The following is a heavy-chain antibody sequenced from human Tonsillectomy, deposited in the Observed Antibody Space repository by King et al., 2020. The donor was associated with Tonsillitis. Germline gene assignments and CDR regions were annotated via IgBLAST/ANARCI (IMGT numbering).Heavy chain of an antibody. CDR3: AXXXXXXSXDXXPNXXY. CDR2: ISAYNVNT. J-gene: IGHJ4*02. D-gene: IGHD2-15*01. CDR1: GYTFSSYG. Sequence: VQLVESXAEVKKPGASVKVSCKASGYTFSSYGIXWVRQAPGQGLEWMGWISAYNVNTNYAQKLQGRVTMTPDTSTSTAYMELRSLRSDDTAVYYCAXXXXXXSXDXXPNXXYWGXXXLXTVS. V-gene: IGHV1-18*01.